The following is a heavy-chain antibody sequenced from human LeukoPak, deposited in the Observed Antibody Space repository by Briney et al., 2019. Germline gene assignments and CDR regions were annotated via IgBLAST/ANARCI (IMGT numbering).Heavy chain of an antibody. J-gene: IGHJ3*02. CDR3: ARGYCRGTSCNRYTFDM. CDR2: LYYSGST. Sequence: SETLSLTCTVSDGSISSYYRSWIRQSPGKGLEWIGYLYYSGSTNYNTSLKSRVTISVDTSKNQFSLTLSSVTAADPAVYYCARGYCRGTSCNRYTFDMWGQGTMVTVSS. CDR1: DGSISSYY. V-gene: IGHV4-59*01. D-gene: IGHD2-2*01.